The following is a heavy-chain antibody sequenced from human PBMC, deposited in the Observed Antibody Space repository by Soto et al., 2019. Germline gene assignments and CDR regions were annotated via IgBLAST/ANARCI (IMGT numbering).Heavy chain of an antibody. CDR1: GGSISSGGYY. D-gene: IGHD5-18*01. V-gene: IGHV4-31*03. CDR3: ARSGYSYGPNPLLY. Sequence: QVQLQESGPGLVKPSQTLSLTCTVSGGSISSGGYYWSWIRQHPGKGLEWIGYIYYSGSTYYNPSLKRRVTISVHTSKNQFSLKLSSVTAADTAVYYCARSGYSYGPNPLLYWGQGTLVTVSS. J-gene: IGHJ4*02. CDR2: IYYSGST.